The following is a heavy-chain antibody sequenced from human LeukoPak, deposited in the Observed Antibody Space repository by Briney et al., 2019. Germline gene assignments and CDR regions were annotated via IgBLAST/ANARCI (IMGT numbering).Heavy chain of an antibody. D-gene: IGHD6-19*01. Sequence: SVKVSCKASGGTFSSYTISWVRQAPGQGLEWMGRIIPILGIANYAQKFQGRVTITADKSTSTAYMELSSLRSEDTAMYYCADGYSSGQDAFDIWGQGTMVTVSS. CDR3: ADGYSSGQDAFDI. CDR2: IIPILGIA. CDR1: GGTFSSYT. V-gene: IGHV1-69*02. J-gene: IGHJ3*02.